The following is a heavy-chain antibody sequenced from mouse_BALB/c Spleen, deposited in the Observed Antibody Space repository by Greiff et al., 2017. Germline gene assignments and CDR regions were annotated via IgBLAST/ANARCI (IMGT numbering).Heavy chain of an antibody. CDR1: GFSLTSYG. CDR2: IWSGGST. CDR3: ARNSMITTGAMDY. Sequence: VKLMESGPGLVAPSQSLSITCTVSGFSLTSYGVHWVRQSPGKGLEWLGVIWSGGSTDYNAAFISRLSISKDNSKSQVFFKMNSLQANDTAIYYCARNSMITTGAMDYWGQGTSVTVSS. V-gene: IGHV2-2*02. D-gene: IGHD2-4*01. J-gene: IGHJ4*01.